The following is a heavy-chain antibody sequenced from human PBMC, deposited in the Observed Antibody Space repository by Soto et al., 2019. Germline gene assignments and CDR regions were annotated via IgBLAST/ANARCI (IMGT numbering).Heavy chain of an antibody. CDR1: GVSISSSTYY. CDR2: VYYTGGV. D-gene: IGHD3-10*01. J-gene: IGHJ5*02. Sequence: QLQLQESGPGLVKPSETLSLTCTVSGVSISSSTYYWGWIRQPPGKGLEYVGAVYYTGGVYYNPSLKSRVTIYADTSKNQFSLRLSSVTAADTAVYYCASLYASGPTRWFDPWGQGTLVTVSS. CDR3: ASLYASGPTRWFDP. V-gene: IGHV4-39*01.